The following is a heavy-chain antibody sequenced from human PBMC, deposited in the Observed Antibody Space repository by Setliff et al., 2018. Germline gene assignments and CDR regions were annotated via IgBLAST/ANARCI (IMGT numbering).Heavy chain of an antibody. V-gene: IGHV3-30*07. CDR3: AKGGTHESDY. D-gene: IGHD3-16*01. Sequence: PGGSLRLSCVASGFSFSTYTVHGVRQAPGKGLEWISADGANEYYADSVKGRFTISRDKSRNTLYLQMNSLRVEDTAVYYCAKGGTHESDYWGQGTLVTVSS. CDR2: ISADGANE. J-gene: IGHJ4*02. CDR1: GFSFSTYT.